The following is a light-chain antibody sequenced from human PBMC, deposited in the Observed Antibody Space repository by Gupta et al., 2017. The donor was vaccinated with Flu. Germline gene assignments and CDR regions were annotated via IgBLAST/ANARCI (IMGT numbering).Light chain of an antibody. V-gene: IGLV3-25*03. CDR2: KDN. J-gene: IGLJ3*02. Sequence: SYELPQPPSVSVSPGQTARITCSGDALPKQYAYWYQQKPGQAPVLVMYKDNERPSGIPERFSGSSSGTTVTLTISGVQAEDEADYYCQSADISTTSLVFGGGTKLTVL. CDR3: QSADISTTSLV. CDR1: ALPKQY.